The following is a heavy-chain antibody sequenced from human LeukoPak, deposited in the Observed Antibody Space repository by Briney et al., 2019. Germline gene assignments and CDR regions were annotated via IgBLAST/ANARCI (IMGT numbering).Heavy chain of an antibody. CDR1: GFPCNKYA. J-gene: IGHJ4*02. CDR2: ISAATGTT. Sequence: PGGSLRLSCAASGFPCNKYAMSWVRQAPGKGLEWVSSISAATGTTYYAGSVRGRFSISRDNSQNTLYLQMNSLRAEDTAVYYCVKRAEDSSGYYLYYFDYWGQGTLVTVSS. V-gene: IGHV3-23*01. CDR3: VKRAEDSSGYYLYYFDY. D-gene: IGHD3-22*01.